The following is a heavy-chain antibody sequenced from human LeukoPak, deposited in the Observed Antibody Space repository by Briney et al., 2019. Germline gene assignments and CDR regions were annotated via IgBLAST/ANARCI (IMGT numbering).Heavy chain of an antibody. D-gene: IGHD1-26*01. Sequence: GGSLRLSCAASGFTFSSYAMSWVRQAPGKGLDWVSAISGSGGRTYYADSVKGRFTISRDNSKNTVYLQLNSLRVEDTAVYYCAKGYSGSYIADYWGQGTLVTVSS. CDR3: AKGYSGSYIADY. J-gene: IGHJ4*02. V-gene: IGHV3-23*01. CDR1: GFTFSSYA. CDR2: ISGSGGRT.